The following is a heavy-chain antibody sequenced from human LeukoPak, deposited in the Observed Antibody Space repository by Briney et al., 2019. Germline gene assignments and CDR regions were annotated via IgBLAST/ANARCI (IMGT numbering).Heavy chain of an antibody. J-gene: IGHJ5*02. CDR3: ARGGYRGYGGARLQYNWFDP. V-gene: IGHV4-59*01. CDR1: GGSISSYY. CDR2: IYYSGST. Sequence: PSETLSLTCTVSGGSISSYYWSWIRQPPGKGLEWIGYIYYSGSTNYNPSLKSRVTISVDTSKNQFSLKLSSVTAADTAVYYCARGGYRGYGGARLQYNWFDPWGQGTLVTVSS. D-gene: IGHD4-23*01.